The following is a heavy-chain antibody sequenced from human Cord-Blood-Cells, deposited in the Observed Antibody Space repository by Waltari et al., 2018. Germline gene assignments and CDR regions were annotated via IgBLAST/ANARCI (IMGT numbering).Heavy chain of an antibody. V-gene: IGHV2-26*01. CDR3: ARIGLNWGPHDSHRGADY. D-gene: IGHD7-27*01. Sequence: QVTLKESGPVLVKPTETLTLTCTVSGFSLSNARLGVSWIRQPPGKALEWLAHIFSNDEKSYSTSLKSRLTISKDTSKSQVVLTMTNMDPVDTATYYCARIGLNWGPHDSHRGADYWGQGTLVTVSS. CDR2: IFSNDEK. J-gene: IGHJ4*02. CDR1: GFSLSNARLG.